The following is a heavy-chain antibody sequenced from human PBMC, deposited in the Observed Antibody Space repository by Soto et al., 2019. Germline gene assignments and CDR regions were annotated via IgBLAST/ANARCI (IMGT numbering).Heavy chain of an antibody. CDR2: IRRSATST. CDR3: AKDLDPLVVLTGIFDS. Sequence: EVRLLESGGGLVQPGVSLRLSGAASGFTFSNYAMSWVRRAPGKGLEWVSGIRRSATSTYSADSVKGRFTISRDDSKNTLYLQMNSLRVEDTAVYYSAKDLDPLVVLTGIFDSCGQGTLVTVSS. D-gene: IGHD2-21*02. V-gene: IGHV3-23*01. CDR1: GFTFSNYA. J-gene: IGHJ4*02.